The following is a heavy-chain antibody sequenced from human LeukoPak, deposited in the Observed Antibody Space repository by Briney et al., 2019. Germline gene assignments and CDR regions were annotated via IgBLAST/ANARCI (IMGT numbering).Heavy chain of an antibody. CDR3: ARVAGSDWYYFDF. V-gene: IGHV1-2*02. CDR1: GYSFTGYY. D-gene: IGHD2-21*02. Sequence: ASVKVSCKASGYSFTGYYRHWVRQAPGQGLEWMGWINLNSGGSNYAQKFQGRVTMTRDTSISAAYLELSRLGSDDTAVYYCARVAGSDWYYFDFWGQGTLVTVSS. J-gene: IGHJ4*02. CDR2: INLNSGGS.